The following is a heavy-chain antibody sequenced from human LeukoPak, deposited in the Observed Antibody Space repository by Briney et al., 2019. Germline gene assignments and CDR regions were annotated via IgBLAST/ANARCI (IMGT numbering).Heavy chain of an antibody. CDR2: IKSKTDGGTT. J-gene: IGHJ4*02. CDR3: TAQDYGDYPFDY. Sequence: GGSLRLSCAASGFTFSNAWMNWVRKAPGKGLEWVGRIKSKTDGGTTDYAAPVKGRFTISGDDSKNTLYLQKDSLKTEDTAVYYCTAQDYGDYPFDYWGQGTLVTVSS. CDR1: GFTFSNAW. V-gene: IGHV3-15*01. D-gene: IGHD4-17*01.